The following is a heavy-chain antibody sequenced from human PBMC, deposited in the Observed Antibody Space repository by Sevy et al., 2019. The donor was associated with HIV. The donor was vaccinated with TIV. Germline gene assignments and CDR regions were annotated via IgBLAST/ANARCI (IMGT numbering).Heavy chain of an antibody. Sequence: GGSLRLSCAVSEFTLSGNAMIWVRQAPGKGLEWVSDSSGTAGNTYYADSVKGRFTIFRDNSKSTLYLQMNSLRAEDTAVYYCARDPPNTIFDGMDVWGQGTTVTVSS. CDR2: SSGTAGNT. CDR3: ARDPPNTIFDGMDV. CDR1: EFTLSGNA. D-gene: IGHD3-3*01. J-gene: IGHJ6*02. V-gene: IGHV3-23*01.